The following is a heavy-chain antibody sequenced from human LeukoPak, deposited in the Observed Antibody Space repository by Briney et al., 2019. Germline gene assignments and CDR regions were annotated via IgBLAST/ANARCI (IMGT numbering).Heavy chain of an antibody. CDR3: AKENYSSSWHADY. CDR2: IRYDGSNK. V-gene: IGHV3-30*02. D-gene: IGHD6-13*01. J-gene: IGHJ4*02. CDR1: GFTFSSYG. Sequence: PGGFLRLSCAASGFTFSSYGMHWVRQAPGKGLEWMAFIRYDGSNKYYADSVKGRFTISRDNSKNTLYLQMNSLRAEDTAVYYCAKENYSSSWHADYWGQGTLVTVSS.